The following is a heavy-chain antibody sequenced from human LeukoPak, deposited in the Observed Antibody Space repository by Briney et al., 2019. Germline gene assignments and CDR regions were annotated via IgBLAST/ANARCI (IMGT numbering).Heavy chain of an antibody. Sequence: GGSLRLSCAASGFTFSSYAMSWVRQAPGKGLEWVSAISGSGGSTYYADSVKGRFTISRDNSKNTLYLQMNSLRAEDTAVYYCAKLSLTDYYGPGSIPYWGQGTLVTVSS. CDR2: ISGSGGST. CDR3: AKLSLTDYYGPGSIPY. J-gene: IGHJ4*02. D-gene: IGHD3-10*01. V-gene: IGHV3-23*01. CDR1: GFTFSSYA.